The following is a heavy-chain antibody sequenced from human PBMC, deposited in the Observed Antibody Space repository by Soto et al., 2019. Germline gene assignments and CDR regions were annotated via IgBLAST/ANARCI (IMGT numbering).Heavy chain of an antibody. V-gene: IGHV4-59*01. CDR1: GGSISSYY. J-gene: IGHJ5*02. CDR3: AGESAPGWFDP. CDR2: IYYSGST. Sequence: SETLSLTCTVSGGSISSYYWSWIRQPPGKGLEWIGYIYYSGSTNYNPSLKSRVTISVDTSKNQFSLKLSSVTAADTAVYYCAGESAPGWFDPWGQGTLVTV.